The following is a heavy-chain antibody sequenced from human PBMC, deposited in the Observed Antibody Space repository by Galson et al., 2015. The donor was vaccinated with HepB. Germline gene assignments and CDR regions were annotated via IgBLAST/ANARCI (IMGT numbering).Heavy chain of an antibody. CDR1: GYTFTGYY. CDR3: ARDVGSRAAAMPGIFDS. V-gene: IGHV1-2*02. Sequence: SVKVSCKASGYTFTGYYMHWVRQAPGQGLEWMGWINPNSGGTNYAQKFQGRVTMTRDTSISTAYMELSRLRSDDTAVYYCARDVGSRAAAMPGIFDSWGQGTLVTVSS. D-gene: IGHD2-2*01. CDR2: INPNSGGT. J-gene: IGHJ4*02.